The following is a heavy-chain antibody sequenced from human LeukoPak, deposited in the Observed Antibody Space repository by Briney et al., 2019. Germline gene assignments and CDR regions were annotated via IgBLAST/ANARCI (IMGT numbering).Heavy chain of an antibody. D-gene: IGHD6-19*01. CDR2: GSAYNGNT. CDR3: ARVGYSSGWYEDYYYYYYMDV. J-gene: IGHJ6*03. V-gene: IGHV1-18*01. CDR1: GYTFTRDG. Sequence: ASVKVSCEASGYTFTRDGISWVRQAPGQGLERVGGGSAYNGNTNYAQKLQGRVTMTTDTSTSTAYMALRSLRSDDTAVYYCARVGYSSGWYEDYYYYYYMDVWGKGTTVTVSS.